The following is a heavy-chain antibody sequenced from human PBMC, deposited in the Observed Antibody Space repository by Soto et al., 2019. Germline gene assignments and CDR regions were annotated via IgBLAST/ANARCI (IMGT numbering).Heavy chain of an antibody. CDR2: ISAHNGNT. J-gene: IGHJ4*02. Sequence: QVHLVQSGAEVKKPGASVKVSCKASGYTFTSYSITWVRQAPGQGLEWMGWISAHNGNTDYAQKLQGRVIVTRDTSTSTAYMELRSLRSDDTAAYYCARGRYGDYWGQGALVTVSS. CDR1: GYTFTSYS. CDR3: ARGRYGDY. D-gene: IGHD1-1*01. V-gene: IGHV1-18*01.